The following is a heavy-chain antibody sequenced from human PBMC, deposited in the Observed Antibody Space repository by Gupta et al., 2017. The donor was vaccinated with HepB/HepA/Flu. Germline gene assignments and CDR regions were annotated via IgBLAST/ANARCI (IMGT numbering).Heavy chain of an antibody. CDR3: TRDTSINLSVPMWANNWFDP. Sequence: EVQLVESGGGVVQPGGSLRLSCAVSGLSFNYYAIHWVRQVPGKGLEWVALINGESGSTFYADSVKGRCTVSRDNSKNFLYLQMNSLRTEDTALYYCTRDTSINLSVPMWANNWFDPWGQGTLVTVSS. D-gene: IGHD6-6*01. J-gene: IGHJ5*02. CDR2: INGESGST. CDR1: GLSFNYYA. V-gene: IGHV3-43*02.